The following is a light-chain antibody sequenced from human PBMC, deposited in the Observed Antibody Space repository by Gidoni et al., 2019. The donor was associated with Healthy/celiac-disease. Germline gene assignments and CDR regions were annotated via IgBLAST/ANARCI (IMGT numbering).Light chain of an antibody. Sequence: SVPPHPPSPSGTPVPWVTISFSGSSSNIGSNTVNWDQQLPGTAPKRLIYSKNQRPSGVPDRFSGSKSGTSASLAISGLQSEDEADYYCAAWDDSRNGWVFGGGTKLTVL. V-gene: IGLV1-44*01. CDR3: AAWDDSRNGWV. CDR1: SSNIGSNT. CDR2: SKN. J-gene: IGLJ3*02.